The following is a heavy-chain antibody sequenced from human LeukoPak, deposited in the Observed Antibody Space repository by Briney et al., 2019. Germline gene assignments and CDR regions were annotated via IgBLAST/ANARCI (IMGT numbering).Heavy chain of an antibody. Sequence: PGESLKISCKGSGYSFANYWIAWVRQMPGKGLEWMGIIYPGDSDTRYSPSFQGQVTISADKSISTAYLQWSSLKAPDTAMYYCARREGGSSWYRIDYWGQGTLVTVSS. V-gene: IGHV5-51*01. D-gene: IGHD6-13*01. CDR2: IYPGDSDT. CDR3: ARREGGSSWYRIDY. J-gene: IGHJ4*02. CDR1: GYSFANYW.